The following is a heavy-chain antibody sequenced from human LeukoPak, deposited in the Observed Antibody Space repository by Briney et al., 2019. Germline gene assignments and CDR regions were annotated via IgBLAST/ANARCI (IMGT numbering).Heavy chain of an antibody. CDR2: ISYDGRNK. CDR3: ARESRDTAMATDY. J-gene: IGHJ4*02. V-gene: IGHV3-30*04. D-gene: IGHD5-18*01. Sequence: GRSLRLSCAASKFTFSSYTMHWVRQAPGKGLDWVAVISYDGRNKYYGDSVKGRFTISRDNSKNTLYLQMNSLRPEDTAIYYCARESRDTAMATDYWGQGTLVTVSS. CDR1: KFTFSSYT.